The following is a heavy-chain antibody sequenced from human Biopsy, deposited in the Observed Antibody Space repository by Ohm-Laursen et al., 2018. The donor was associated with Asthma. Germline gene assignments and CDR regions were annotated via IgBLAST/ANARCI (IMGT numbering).Heavy chain of an antibody. V-gene: IGHV3-30-3*01. CDR2: ITFDGSAQ. CDR1: GRHFGSYN. J-gene: IGHJ4*02. CDR3: SRDTLGYYFDI. D-gene: IGHD3-9*01. Sequence: SLRLSCAASGRHFGSYNMHWARQAPGKGLEWVAVITFDGSAQHYGDSVKGRFTISRDNSKNMLFLQMNSLRAEDTAVYYCSRDTLGYYFDIWGQGTQVTVSS.